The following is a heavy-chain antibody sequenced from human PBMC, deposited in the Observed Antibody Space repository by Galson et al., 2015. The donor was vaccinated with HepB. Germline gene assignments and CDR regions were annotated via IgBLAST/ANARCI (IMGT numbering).Heavy chain of an antibody. CDR2: IYSGGST. CDR3: ARVPSGSAAAGP. Sequence: SLRLSCAASGFTVSSNYMSWVRQAPGKGLEWVSVIYSGGSTYYADSVKGRFTISRDNSKNTLYLQMNSLRAEDTAVYYCARVPSGSAAAGPWGQGTLVTVSS. D-gene: IGHD6-13*01. J-gene: IGHJ4*02. V-gene: IGHV3-66*02. CDR1: GFTVSSNY.